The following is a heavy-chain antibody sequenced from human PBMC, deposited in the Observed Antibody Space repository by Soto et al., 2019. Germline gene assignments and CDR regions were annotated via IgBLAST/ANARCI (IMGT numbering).Heavy chain of an antibody. Sequence: SETLSLTCTVSNASISSRKWWTWVRQTPGKGLEWIGEIYHSGSINHNPSLKSRVTMSVDKSKNQFSLKLSSVTAADTAVYYCARSPDSSGYYPRWYYYGMDVWGQGTTVTV. CDR1: NASISSRKW. J-gene: IGHJ6*02. V-gene: IGHV4-4*02. CDR2: IYHSGSI. CDR3: ARSPDSSGYYPRWYYYGMDV. D-gene: IGHD3-22*01.